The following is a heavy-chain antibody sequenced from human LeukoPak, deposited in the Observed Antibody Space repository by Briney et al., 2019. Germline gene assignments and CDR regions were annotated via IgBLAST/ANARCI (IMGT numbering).Heavy chain of an antibody. V-gene: IGHV4-59*01. CDR3: ARQLGDRLLFDY. Sequence: SETLSLTCTVSGASISSSHWSWIRQSPGTGLEWIGYIYHSGNTNYNPSLKSRLTISVDTSKNQFSLKLSSVTAADTAVYYCARQLGDRLLFDYWGQGTLVTVSS. D-gene: IGHD2-21*01. CDR2: IYHSGNT. J-gene: IGHJ4*02. CDR1: GASISSSH.